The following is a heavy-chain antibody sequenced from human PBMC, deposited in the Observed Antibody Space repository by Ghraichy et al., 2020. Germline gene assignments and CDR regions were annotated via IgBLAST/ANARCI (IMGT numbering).Heavy chain of an antibody. Sequence: GGSLTLSCAASGLTFSSYGMHWVRQAPGKGLEWVAVISYDGSNKYYIDSVKGRFTISRDNSKNTLYLQMNSLRDEDTAVYYCAKEDCNSGSCYFKPRWGDYWGQGTLVTVSS. CDR1: GLTFSSYG. J-gene: IGHJ4*02. CDR2: ISYDGSNK. D-gene: IGHD2-15*01. CDR3: AKEDCNSGSCYFKPRWGDY. V-gene: IGHV3-30*18.